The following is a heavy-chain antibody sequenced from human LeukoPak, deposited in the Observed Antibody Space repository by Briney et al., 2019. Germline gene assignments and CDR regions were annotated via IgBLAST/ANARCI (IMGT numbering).Heavy chain of an antibody. CDR3: ARDVSSSWHTYYFDY. Sequence: SETLSLTCTVSGGSISSSSYYWGWIRQPPGKGLEWIGSIYYSGSTYYNPSLKSRVTISVDTSKNQFSLELSSVTAADTAVYYCARDVSSSWHTYYFDYWGQGTLVTVSS. J-gene: IGHJ4*02. CDR2: IYYSGST. V-gene: IGHV4-39*07. D-gene: IGHD6-13*01. CDR1: GGSISSSSYY.